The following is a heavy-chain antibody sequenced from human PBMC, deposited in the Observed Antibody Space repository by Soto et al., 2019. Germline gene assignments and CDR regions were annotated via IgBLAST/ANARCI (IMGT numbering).Heavy chain of an antibody. D-gene: IGHD2-21*01. CDR2: IYYSGST. CDR1: GGSISSGGYY. V-gene: IGHV4-31*03. CDR3: ARGDCGGDCYYYYYYMDV. J-gene: IGHJ6*03. Sequence: SETLSLTCPVSGGSISSGGYYWSWIRQHPGKGLGWIGYIYYSGSTYYNPSLKSRVTISVDTSKNQFSLKLSSVTAADTAVYYCARGDCGGDCYYYYYYMDVWGKGTTVTVSS.